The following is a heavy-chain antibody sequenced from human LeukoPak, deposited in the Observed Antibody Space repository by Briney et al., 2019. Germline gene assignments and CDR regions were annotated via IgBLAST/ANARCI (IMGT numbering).Heavy chain of an antibody. J-gene: IGHJ5*02. CDR1: GGSTSSKSYY. V-gene: IGHV4-39*01. CDR2: LYYSENT. Sequence: SESLSLTCTFSGGSTSSKSYYWASIRQPPGKGLEWIASLYYSENTYYNPSLKSRVSIFADTAKNQFFLKLNSVTAEDTAVYYCARITCDTLGCPTVYNWIDPWGPGTLVTVSS. D-gene: IGHD1-20*01. CDR3: ARITCDTLGCPTVYNWIDP.